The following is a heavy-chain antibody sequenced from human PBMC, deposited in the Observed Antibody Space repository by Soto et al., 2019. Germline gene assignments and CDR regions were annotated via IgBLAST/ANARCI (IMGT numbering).Heavy chain of an antibody. Sequence: QVQLVQSGAEVKKPGSSVKVSCRASGGTFNNYVINWVRQAPGQGLEWMAGIIPIFGTPNYAQKFQGRVTITADKSPSTAYMELNSLRSEDTAVYYGAGRCDGTYCLAHFDYWGQGTLVTVSS. CDR1: GGTFNNYV. CDR3: AGRCDGTYCLAHFDY. CDR2: IIPIFGTP. J-gene: IGHJ4*02. V-gene: IGHV1-69*06. D-gene: IGHD2-21*01.